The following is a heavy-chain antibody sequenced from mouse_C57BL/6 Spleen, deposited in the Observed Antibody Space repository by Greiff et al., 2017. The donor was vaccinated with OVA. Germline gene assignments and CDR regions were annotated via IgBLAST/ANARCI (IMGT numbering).Heavy chain of an antibody. CDR2: ISSGSSTI. D-gene: IGHD2-3*01. Sequence: EVKLVESGGGLVKPGGSLKLSCAASGFTFSDYGMHWVRQAPEKGLEWVAYISSGSSTIYYADTVKGRFTISRDNAKNTLFLQMTSLRSEDTAMYYCARRMGAAWFAYWGQGTLVTVSA. CDR1: GFTFSDYG. J-gene: IGHJ3*01. CDR3: ARRMGAAWFAY. V-gene: IGHV5-17*01.